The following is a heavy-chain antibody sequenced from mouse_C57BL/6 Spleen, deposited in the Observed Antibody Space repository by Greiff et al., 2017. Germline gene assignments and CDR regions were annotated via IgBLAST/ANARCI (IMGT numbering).Heavy chain of an antibody. CDR3: ARDQGVVAHWYFDV. Sequence: DVKLVESEGGLVQPGSSMKLSCTASGFTFSDYYMAWVRQVPEKGLEWVANINYDGSSTYYLDSLKSRFIISRDNAKNILYLQMSSLKSEDTATYYCARDQGVVAHWYFDVWGTGTTVTVSS. CDR2: INYDGSST. D-gene: IGHD1-1*01. J-gene: IGHJ1*03. V-gene: IGHV5-16*01. CDR1: GFTFSDYY.